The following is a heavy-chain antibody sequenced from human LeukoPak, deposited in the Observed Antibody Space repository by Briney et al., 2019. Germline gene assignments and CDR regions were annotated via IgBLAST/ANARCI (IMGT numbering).Heavy chain of an antibody. CDR3: ARVSSSWYQDWYFDL. Sequence: TSETLSLTCTVSGGSISSYYWSWIRQPPGKGVEWIGYIYYSGSTNYNPSLKSRVTISVDTSKNQFSLKLSSVTAADTAVYYCARVSSSWYQDWYFDLWGRGTLVTVSS. V-gene: IGHV4-59*01. CDR1: GGSISSYY. D-gene: IGHD6-13*01. CDR2: IYYSGST. J-gene: IGHJ2*01.